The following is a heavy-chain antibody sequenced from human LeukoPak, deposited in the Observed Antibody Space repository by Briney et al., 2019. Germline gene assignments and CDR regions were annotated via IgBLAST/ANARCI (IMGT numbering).Heavy chain of an antibody. V-gene: IGHV1-2*02. CDR2: INPNSGGT. J-gene: IGHJ3*02. CDR3: ASRYYYDSSGYYGPRDAFDI. D-gene: IGHD3-22*01. CDR1: GYTFTGYY. Sequence: GASVKVSCKASGYTFTGYYMHWVRQAPGQGLEWMGWINPNSGGTNYAQKFQGRVTMTRDTSISTAYMELSRLRSDDTAVYYCASRYYYDSSGYYGPRDAFDIWGQGTMVTVSS.